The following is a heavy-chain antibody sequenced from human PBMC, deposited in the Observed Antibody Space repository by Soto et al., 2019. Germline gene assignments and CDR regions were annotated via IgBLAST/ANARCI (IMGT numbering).Heavy chain of an antibody. V-gene: IGHV1-18*01. Sequence: ASVKVSCKASGYTFTNYGINWLRQARGQGIEWMGWFNPKNGNTNYAQTFEGRVTLTTDTVTSTVYLDLRSLKSDDTAVYYCARERSDLPPDHWGQGTQVTVSS. CDR3: ARERSDLPPDH. CDR2: FNPKNGNT. J-gene: IGHJ4*02. D-gene: IGHD1-26*01. CDR1: GYTFTNYG.